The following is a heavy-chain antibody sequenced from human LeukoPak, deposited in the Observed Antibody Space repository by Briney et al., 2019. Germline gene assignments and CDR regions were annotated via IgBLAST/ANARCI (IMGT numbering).Heavy chain of an antibody. CDR1: GFIFSIYS. CDR2: ISGSSSI. J-gene: IGHJ1*01. Sequence: GGSLRLSCAVSGFIFSIYSMNWVRQAPGKGLEWVSYISGSSSIRYADSVKGRFTISRDNAKNSSYLQMNSLRAEDTAVYYCARDFQTLVRVQHWGQGTLVTVSS. D-gene: IGHD2-8*02. CDR3: ARDFQTLVRVQH. V-gene: IGHV3-48*01.